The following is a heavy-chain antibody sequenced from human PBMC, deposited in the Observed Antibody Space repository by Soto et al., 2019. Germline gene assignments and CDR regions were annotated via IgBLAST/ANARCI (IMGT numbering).Heavy chain of an antibody. Sequence: QVQLVQSGAEVKKPGASVKVSCKASGYTFTSYYMHWVRQAPGQGLEWMGIINPSGGSTSYAQKFQGTVTMTRDTSTSTVYMELSSLRSEDTAVYYCARAFWFGELYDYWGQGTLVTVSS. CDR3: ARAFWFGELYDY. CDR2: INPSGGST. D-gene: IGHD3-10*01. J-gene: IGHJ4*02. CDR1: GYTFTSYY. V-gene: IGHV1-46*01.